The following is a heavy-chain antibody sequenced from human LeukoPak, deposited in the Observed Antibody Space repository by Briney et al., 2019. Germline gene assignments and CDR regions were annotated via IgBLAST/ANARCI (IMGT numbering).Heavy chain of an antibody. J-gene: IGHJ5*02. CDR3: AKGPNIYGSGTRSWLDP. D-gene: IGHD3-10*01. CDR2: ISPDGSNK. CDR1: GFPFSSYS. Sequence: GGSLRLSCAASGFPFSSYSMTWVRQAPGKGLEWVAVISPDGSNKYYADSVKGRFTIFRDNSGNTLYVQMNNLKDEDTAVYYCAKGPNIYGSGTRSWLDPWGQGTLVTVSS. V-gene: IGHV3-30*18.